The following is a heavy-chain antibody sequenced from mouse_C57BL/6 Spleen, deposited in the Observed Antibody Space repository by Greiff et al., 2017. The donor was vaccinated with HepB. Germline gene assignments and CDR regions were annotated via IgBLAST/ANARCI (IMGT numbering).Heavy chain of an antibody. CDR1: GFTFSDYY. CDR2: INYDGSST. Sequence: EVKLMESEGGLVQPGSSMKLSCTASGFTFSDYYMAWVRQVPEKGLEWVANINYDGSSTYYLDSLKSRFIISRDNAKNMLYLQMSSLKSEDTATYYCARVNWTFFDYWGQGTTLTVSS. D-gene: IGHD4-1*01. V-gene: IGHV5-16*01. CDR3: ARVNWTFFDY. J-gene: IGHJ2*01.